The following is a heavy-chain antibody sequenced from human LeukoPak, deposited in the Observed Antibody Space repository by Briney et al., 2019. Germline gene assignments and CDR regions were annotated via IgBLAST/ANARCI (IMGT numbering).Heavy chain of an antibody. J-gene: IGHJ4*02. Sequence: ASEKVSCKASGYTFTSYGISWVRQAPGQGLEWMGWISAYNGNTNYAQKLQGRVTMTTDTSTSTAYMELRSLRSDDTAVYYCARVDRSGSYYQRAPIDYWGQGTLVTVSS. CDR3: ARVDRSGSYYQRAPIDY. V-gene: IGHV1-18*01. D-gene: IGHD1-26*01. CDR1: GYTFTSYG. CDR2: ISAYNGNT.